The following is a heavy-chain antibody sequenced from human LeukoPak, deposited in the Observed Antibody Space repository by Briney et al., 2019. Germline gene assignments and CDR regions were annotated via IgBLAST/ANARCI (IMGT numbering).Heavy chain of an antibody. J-gene: IGHJ4*02. D-gene: IGHD3-9*01. Sequence: SVKVSCKASGGTFSSYAISWVRQAPGQGLEWMGGIIPIFGTANYAQKFQGRVTITADESTSTAYMELSSLRSEDTAVYYCAAGGYDILTGYYVQRYFDYWGQGTLVTVSS. CDR1: GGTFSSYA. CDR3: AAGGYDILTGYYVQRYFDY. CDR2: IIPIFGTA. V-gene: IGHV1-69*01.